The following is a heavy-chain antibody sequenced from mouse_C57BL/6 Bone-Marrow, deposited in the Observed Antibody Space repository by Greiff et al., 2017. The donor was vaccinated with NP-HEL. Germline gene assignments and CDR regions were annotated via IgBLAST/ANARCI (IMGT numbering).Heavy chain of an antibody. J-gene: IGHJ2*01. CDR3: TRGVTTVVSDY. CDR1: GFNIKDDY. CDR2: IDPENGDT. Sequence: VQLQQSGAELVRPGASVKLSCTASGFNIKDDYMHWVKQRPEQGLEWIGWIDPENGDTEYASKFQGKATITADTSSNTAYLQLSSLTSEDTAVYYCTRGVTTVVSDYWGQGTTLTVSS. D-gene: IGHD1-1*01. V-gene: IGHV14-4*01.